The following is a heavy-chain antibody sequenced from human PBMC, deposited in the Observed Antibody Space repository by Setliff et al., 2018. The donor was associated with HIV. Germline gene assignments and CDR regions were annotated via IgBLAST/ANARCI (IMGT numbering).Heavy chain of an antibody. J-gene: IGHJ3*02. CDR3: ATKVYCTNGVCLDAFDI. V-gene: IGHV1-2*06. D-gene: IGHD2-8*01. CDR1: GYTFTGYY. CDR2: IIPNSGAT. Sequence: ASVKVSCKASGYTFTGYYMHWVRQAPGQGLEWMGRIIPNSGATNYAQKFQGRVTMTRDTSISTAYMELSRLRSNDTAVYYCATKVYCTNGVCLDAFDIWGQGTMVT.